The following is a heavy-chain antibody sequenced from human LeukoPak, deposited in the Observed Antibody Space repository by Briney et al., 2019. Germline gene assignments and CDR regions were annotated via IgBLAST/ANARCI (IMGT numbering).Heavy chain of an antibody. Sequence: AGSLRLSCATSGFTFSSYSKNWVRQAPGKGLEWISSISSSSTHLYHADSVKGRFAISRDNAKNSLYLQMNSLRAEDTAVYYCARDLIVEGTAILGYWGQGTLVTVSS. J-gene: IGHJ4*02. CDR3: ARDLIVEGTAILGY. V-gene: IGHV3-21*01. CDR2: ISSSSTHL. CDR1: GFTFSSYS. D-gene: IGHD1-26*01.